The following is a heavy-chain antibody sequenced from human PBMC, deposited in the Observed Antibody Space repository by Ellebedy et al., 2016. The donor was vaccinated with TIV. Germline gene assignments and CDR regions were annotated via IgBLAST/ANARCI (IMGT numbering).Heavy chain of an antibody. V-gene: IGHV1-18*04. J-gene: IGHJ4*02. Sequence: ASVKVSCKASGYTFTSYGISWVRQAPGQGLEWMGWISAYNGNTNYAQKLQGRVTMTRDTSTSTVYMELSSLRSEDTAVYYCATASADDSSGYKRWGQGTLVTVSS. D-gene: IGHD3-22*01. CDR1: GYTFTSYG. CDR3: ATASADDSSGYKR. CDR2: ISAYNGNT.